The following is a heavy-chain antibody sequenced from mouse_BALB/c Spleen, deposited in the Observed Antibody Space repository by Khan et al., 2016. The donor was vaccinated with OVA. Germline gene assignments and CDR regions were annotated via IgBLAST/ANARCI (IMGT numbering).Heavy chain of an antibody. CDR3: VREDYGHWYFDV. V-gene: IGHV5-17*02. CDR2: ISSGSNTI. D-gene: IGHD1-1*02. J-gene: IGHJ1*01. Sequence: EVELVESGGGLVQPGGSRKLSCAASGFTFSSFGMHWVRQAPEKGLEWVAYISSGSNTIHYADTVKGRFTISRDNPKNNLFLQMTSLRSEDTAMYYCVREDYGHWYFDVWSSGTTVTVSS. CDR1: GFTFSSFG.